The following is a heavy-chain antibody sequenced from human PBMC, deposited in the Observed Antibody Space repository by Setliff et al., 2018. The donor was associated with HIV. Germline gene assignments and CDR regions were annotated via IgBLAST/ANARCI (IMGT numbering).Heavy chain of an antibody. CDR2: IFYSGHT. J-gene: IGHJ4*02. Sequence: SETLSLTCTVSGGSISSSSYYWGWIRQPPGKGLEWIGNIFYSGHTFYNPSLKSRVTISVDTSKNQFSLKMRSVTAADTAVYYCARGIAAAGRWGQGTLGTVS. CDR1: GGSISSSSYY. CDR3: ARGIAAAGR. D-gene: IGHD6-13*01. V-gene: IGHV4-39*07.